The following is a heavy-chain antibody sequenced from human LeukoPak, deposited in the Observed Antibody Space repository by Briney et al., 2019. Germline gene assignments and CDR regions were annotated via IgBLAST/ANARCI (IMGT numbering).Heavy chain of an antibody. J-gene: IGHJ4*02. V-gene: IGHV2-70*11. Sequence: ESGPTLVNPTQPLTLTCTFSGFSLSTSGMCVSWIRQPPGKAMEWLARIDWDDDKYYSPSLKTRLTISKDTSKNHVVLTMTNMDPVDTATYYCARIQQHLVPGAFDYWGRGTLVTVSS. CDR1: GFSLSTSGMC. CDR3: ARIQQHLVPGAFDY. CDR2: IDWDDDK. D-gene: IGHD6-13*01.